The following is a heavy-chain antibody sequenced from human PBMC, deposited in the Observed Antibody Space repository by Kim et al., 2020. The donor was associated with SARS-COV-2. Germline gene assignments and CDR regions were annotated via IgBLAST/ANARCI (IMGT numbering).Heavy chain of an antibody. V-gene: IGHV3-33*01. Sequence: LSLTCAASGFTFNAYSMHWVRQPPGKGLEWVAVIWYDENKKYYADSVKGRFIVSRDNSKNTLYLQMNSLKAEDTAVYYCARDFTADYFDYWGQGTLV. CDR1: GFTFNAYS. D-gene: IGHD2-21*02. CDR2: IWYDENKK. J-gene: IGHJ4*02. CDR3: ARDFTADYFDY.